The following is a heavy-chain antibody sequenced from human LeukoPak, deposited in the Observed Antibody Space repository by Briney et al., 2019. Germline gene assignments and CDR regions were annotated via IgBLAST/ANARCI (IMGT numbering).Heavy chain of an antibody. CDR1: DYTFTSYG. J-gene: IGHJ4*02. V-gene: IGHV1-18*01. Sequence: GASVKVSCKASDYTFTSYGVSWVRQAPGQGLEWMGWISAYNGKTYYAQKFQGRVTVTTDTSTSTAYMDLRSLRSDDTAVYYCARTNLDCKNGVCYDYWGQGTPVTVSS. CDR3: ARTNLDCKNGVCYDY. CDR2: ISAYNGKT. D-gene: IGHD2-8*01.